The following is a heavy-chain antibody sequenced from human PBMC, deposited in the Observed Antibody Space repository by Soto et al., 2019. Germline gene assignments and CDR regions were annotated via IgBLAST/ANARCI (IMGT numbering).Heavy chain of an antibody. V-gene: IGHV3-23*01. CDR2: ISGSGGDT. J-gene: IGHJ5*02. CDR1: GFSFNSYA. CDR3: TSRTPWRGFDP. Sequence: EVHLLESGGGLVQPGGSLRLSCAASGFSFNSYAMNLVRQAPGKGLEWVAAISGSGGDTYYADSVRGRFTISRDNSTNSLYLQMNSLRAEDTAVFYCTSRTPWRGFDPWGQGTLVTVSS. D-gene: IGHD3-3*01.